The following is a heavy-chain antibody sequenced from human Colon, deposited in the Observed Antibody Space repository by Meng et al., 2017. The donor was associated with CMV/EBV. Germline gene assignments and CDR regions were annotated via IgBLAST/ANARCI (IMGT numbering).Heavy chain of an antibody. CDR1: GFTFSSYS. V-gene: IGHV3-23*01. CDR3: AKDRRPPIIRGNAFDI. Sequence: GESLKISCAASGFTFSSYSMNWVRQAPGKGLEWVSTISVTGEGTFYADSVKGRFTISRDNSKNTLFLQMNSLRDEDMAVYYCAKDRRPPIIRGNAFDIWGQGTLVTVSS. J-gene: IGHJ3*02. CDR2: ISVTGEGT. D-gene: IGHD3-3*01.